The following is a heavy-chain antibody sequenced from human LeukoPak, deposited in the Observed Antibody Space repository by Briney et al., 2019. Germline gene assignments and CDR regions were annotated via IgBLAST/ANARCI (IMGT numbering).Heavy chain of an antibody. CDR2: ISWNSGSI. Sequence: GGSLRLSCAASGFTFDDYAMHWVRQAPGKGLEWVSGISWNSGSIGYADSVKGRFTISRDNAKNSLYLQMNSLKAEDTAVYYCARDAPRYGDYVTPLQNFDYWGQGTLVTVSS. V-gene: IGHV3-9*01. CDR3: ARDAPRYGDYVTPLQNFDY. D-gene: IGHD4-17*01. J-gene: IGHJ4*02. CDR1: GFTFDDYA.